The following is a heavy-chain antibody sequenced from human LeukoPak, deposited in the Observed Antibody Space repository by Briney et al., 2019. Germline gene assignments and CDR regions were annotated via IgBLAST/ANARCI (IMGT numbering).Heavy chain of an antibody. CDR3: ARDIAAVIDY. D-gene: IGHD6-13*01. J-gene: IGHJ4*02. CDR2: ISYDGSNK. V-gene: IGHV3-30*04. CDR1: GFTFSSYA. Sequence: PGGSLRPSRAASGFTFSSYAMHWVRQAPGKGLEWVAVISYDGSNKYYADSVKGRFTISRDNSKNTLYLQMNSLRAEDTAVYYCARDIAAVIDYWGQGTLVTVSS.